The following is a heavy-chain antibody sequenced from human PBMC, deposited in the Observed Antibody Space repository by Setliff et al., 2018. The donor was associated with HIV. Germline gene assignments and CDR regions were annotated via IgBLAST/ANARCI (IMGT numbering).Heavy chain of an antibody. Sequence: SVKVSCKASGGPFSAYAITWVRQAPGQGLEWMGGFVPIFRTVKYAQKFQDRVTITTDESTNTAYMELRSLRSEDTAVYFCARGIGLIREDFYYYMDVWGPGTTVTV. V-gene: IGHV1-69*05. D-gene: IGHD6-13*01. J-gene: IGHJ6*02. CDR3: ARGIGLIREDFYYYMDV. CDR2: FVPIFRTV. CDR1: GGPFSAYA.